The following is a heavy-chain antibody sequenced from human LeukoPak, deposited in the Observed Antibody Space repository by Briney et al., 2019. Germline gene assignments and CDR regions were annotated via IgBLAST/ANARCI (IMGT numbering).Heavy chain of an antibody. V-gene: IGHV3-53*01. D-gene: IGHD3-10*01. CDR2: IYSGGSGGST. CDR1: GLILSSNY. Sequence: GGSLRLSCAASGLILSSNYMSWVRQAPGKGLEWVSVIYSGGSGGSTYYADSVKGRFTISRDNSKNTLYLQMNSLRAEDTAVYYCARDRITMVRGVIIKLYGMDVWGKGTTVTVSS. J-gene: IGHJ6*04. CDR3: ARDRITMVRGVIIKLYGMDV.